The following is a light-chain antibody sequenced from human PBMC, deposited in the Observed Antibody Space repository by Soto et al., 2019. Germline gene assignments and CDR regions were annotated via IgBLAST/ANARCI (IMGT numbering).Light chain of an antibody. CDR3: QVWNSDNDHWV. V-gene: IGLV3-21*04. CDR1: NIGTKA. CDR2: YDD. Sequence: SYELTQSPSMSVAPGKTAIITCGGDNIGTKAVHWYQQRPGRAPIVVISYDDDRPSGIPERFSGSNSGNTATLTISGVEAGDEADYYCQVWNSDNDHWVFGGGTKVTVL. J-gene: IGLJ3*02.